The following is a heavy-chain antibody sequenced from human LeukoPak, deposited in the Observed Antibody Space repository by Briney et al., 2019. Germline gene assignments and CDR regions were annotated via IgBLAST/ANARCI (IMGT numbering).Heavy chain of an antibody. CDR1: GYTFTGYY. J-gene: IGHJ6*02. V-gene: IGHV1-2*02. CDR3: AISGYDAYGMDV. D-gene: IGHD5-12*01. Sequence: ASVKVSCKASGYTFTGYYMHWVRQAPGQGLEWMGWINPNSGGTNYAQKFQGRVTMTKDTSISTAYMELSRLRSGDTAVYYCAISGYDAYGMDVWGQGTTVTVSS. CDR2: INPNSGGT.